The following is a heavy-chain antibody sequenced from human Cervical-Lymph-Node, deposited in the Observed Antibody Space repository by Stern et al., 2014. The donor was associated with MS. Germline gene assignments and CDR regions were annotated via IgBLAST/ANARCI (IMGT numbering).Heavy chain of an antibody. D-gene: IGHD6-19*01. CDR3: ARGAVRAVAGMRWFDP. CDR2: INHSGST. CDR1: GGSFSGYY. Sequence: QVQLQQWGAGLLKPSETLSLTCAVYGGSFSGYYWSWIRQPPGKGLEWIGEINHSGSTNYNPSLKRRVTISVDTSKNQFSLKLSSVTAADTAVYYCARGAVRAVAGMRWFDPWGQGTLVTVSS. V-gene: IGHV4-34*01. J-gene: IGHJ5*02.